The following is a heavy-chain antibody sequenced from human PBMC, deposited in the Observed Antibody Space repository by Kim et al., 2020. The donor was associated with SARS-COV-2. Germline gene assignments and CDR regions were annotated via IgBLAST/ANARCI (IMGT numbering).Heavy chain of an antibody. CDR1: GGTFSSYA. V-gene: IGHV1-69*06. J-gene: IGHJ4*02. CDR3: ARVPYGSSWPYYFDY. CDR2: IIPIFGTA. Sequence: SVKVSCKASGGTFSSYAISWVRQAPGQGLEWMGGIIPIFGTANYAQKFQGRVTITADKSTSTAYMELSSLRSEDTAVYYCARVPYGSSWPYYFDYWGQGTLVTVSS. D-gene: IGHD6-13*01.